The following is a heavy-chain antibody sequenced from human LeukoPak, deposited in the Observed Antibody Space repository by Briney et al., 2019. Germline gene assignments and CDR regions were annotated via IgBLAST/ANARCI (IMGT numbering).Heavy chain of an antibody. Sequence: GGSLRLSCAASGFTFSSYGMHWVRQAPGKGLEWVAFIRYDGSNKYYADSVKGRFTISRDNSKNTLYLQMNSLRAEDTAVYYCARVLRYCSGGDCYSGGLGYMDVWGKGTTVTISS. CDR3: ARVLRYCSGGDCYSGGLGYMDV. CDR1: GFTFSSYG. J-gene: IGHJ6*03. V-gene: IGHV3-30*02. D-gene: IGHD2-15*01. CDR2: IRYDGSNK.